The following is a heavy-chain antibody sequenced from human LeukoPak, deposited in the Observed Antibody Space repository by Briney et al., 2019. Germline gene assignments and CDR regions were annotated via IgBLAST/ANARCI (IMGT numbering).Heavy chain of an antibody. J-gene: IGHJ3*01. CDR2: IYHSGST. V-gene: IGHV4-4*02. CDR1: GGSFSSSNW. CDR3: ARCRGTLVKMQVVKIIRAFDV. D-gene: IGHD4-23*01. Sequence: SETLSLTCAVSGGSFSSSNWWSWVRQPPGKGLESIGEIYHSGSTNYNPSLKSRVTISVDTSKNQFSLKLSSVTAADTAVYYCARCRGTLVKMQVVKIIRAFDVWGQGTMVTVSS.